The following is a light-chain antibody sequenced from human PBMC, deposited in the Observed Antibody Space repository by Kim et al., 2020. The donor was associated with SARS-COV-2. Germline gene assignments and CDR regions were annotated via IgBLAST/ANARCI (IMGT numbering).Light chain of an antibody. CDR2: QDN. CDR3: QTWDSSTAV. V-gene: IGLV3-1*01. CDR1: KLGNKF. J-gene: IGLJ2*01. Sequence: SYELTQPPSVSVSPGQTASITCSGDKLGNKFVCWYQQKPGQSPMLVIYQDNKRSSGIPERFSGSNSGNTATLTISGTQAMDEADYYCQTWDSSTAVFGGGTKVTVL.